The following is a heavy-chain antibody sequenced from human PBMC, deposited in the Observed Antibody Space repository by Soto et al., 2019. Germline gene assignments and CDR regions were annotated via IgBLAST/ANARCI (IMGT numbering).Heavy chain of an antibody. CDR2: IWYDGSNK. CDR1: GFTFSSYG. Sequence: QVQLVESGGGVVQPGRSLRLSCAASGFTFSSYGMHWVRQAPGKGLEWVAVIWYDGSNKDYADSVKGRFTISRDNSKNTLYLQMNSLRAEGTAVYYCARDHITGTTNYYYGMDVWGQGTTVTVSS. CDR3: ARDHITGTTNYYYGMDV. V-gene: IGHV3-33*01. J-gene: IGHJ6*02. D-gene: IGHD1-7*01.